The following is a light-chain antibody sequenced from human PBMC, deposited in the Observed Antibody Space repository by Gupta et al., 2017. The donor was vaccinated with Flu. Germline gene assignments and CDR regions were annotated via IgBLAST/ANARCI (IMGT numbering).Light chain of an antibody. V-gene: IGKV2-28*01. CDR2: LGS. CDR1: QSLLHSNGYNY. J-gene: IGKJ4*01. CDR3: MRALQTPPRLT. Sequence: DIVMTQSPLPLPVTPGEPASISCRSSQSLLHSNGYNYLDWYLQKPGQSPQLLIYLGSNRASGVPDRFSGSGSGTDFTLKISRVEAEDVGVYYCMRALQTPPRLTFGGGTKVEIK.